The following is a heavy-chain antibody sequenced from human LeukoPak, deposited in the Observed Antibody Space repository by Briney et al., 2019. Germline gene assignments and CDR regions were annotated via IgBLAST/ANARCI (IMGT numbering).Heavy chain of an antibody. V-gene: IGHV4-59*12. Sequence: SETLSLTCTVSGGSISSYYWSWIRQPPGKGLEWIGYIYYSGSTNYNPSLKSRVTISVDTSKNQFSLKLSSVTAADTAVYYCAREAGITGTTNPLDYWGQGTLVTVSS. J-gene: IGHJ4*02. CDR3: AREAGITGTTNPLDY. CDR1: GGSISSYY. CDR2: IYYSGST. D-gene: IGHD1-7*01.